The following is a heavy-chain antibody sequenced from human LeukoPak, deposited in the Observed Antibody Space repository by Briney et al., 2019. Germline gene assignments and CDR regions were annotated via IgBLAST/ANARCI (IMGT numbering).Heavy chain of an antibody. D-gene: IGHD2-2*01. J-gene: IGHJ4*02. V-gene: IGHV3-23*01. CDR2: ISGSGGST. CDR3: AKEMGYCSSTSCPMGFDY. Sequence: GGSLRLSCAASGFTFSSYAMSWVRQAPGKGLEWVSGISGSGGSTYYADSVKGRFTISRDNSKNTLYLQMNSLRAEDTAVYYCAKEMGYCSSTSCPMGFDYWGQGTLVTVSS. CDR1: GFTFSSYA.